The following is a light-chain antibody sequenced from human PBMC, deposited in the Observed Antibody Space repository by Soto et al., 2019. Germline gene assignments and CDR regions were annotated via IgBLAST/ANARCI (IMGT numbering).Light chain of an antibody. CDR3: SSYAGSNNFV. Sequence: QSALTQPPSASGSPGQSVTSSCTETSSDVGGYNYVSWYQQHPGKAPKLMIYEVSKRPSGVPDRFSGSKSGNTASLTVSGLQAEDEADYYCSSYAGSNNFVFGTGTKITVL. CDR1: SSDVGGYNY. CDR2: EVS. V-gene: IGLV2-8*01. J-gene: IGLJ1*01.